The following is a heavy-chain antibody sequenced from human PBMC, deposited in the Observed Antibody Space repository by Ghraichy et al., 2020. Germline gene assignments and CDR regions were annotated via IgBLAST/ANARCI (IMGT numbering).Heavy chain of an antibody. D-gene: IGHD5-12*01. Sequence: ASVKVSCKASGYTFTGYYMHWVRQAPGQGLEWMGWINPNSGGTNYAQKFQGRVTMTRDTSISTAYMELSRLRSDDTAVYYCARALGQFVVDIVAGAAFDIWGQGTMVTVSS. CDR2: INPNSGGT. CDR1: GYTFTGYY. J-gene: IGHJ3*02. CDR3: ARALGQFVVDIVAGAAFDI. V-gene: IGHV1-2*02.